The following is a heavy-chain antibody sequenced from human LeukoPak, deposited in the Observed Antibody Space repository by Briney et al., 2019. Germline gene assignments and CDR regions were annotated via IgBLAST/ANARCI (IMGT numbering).Heavy chain of an antibody. V-gene: IGHV3-43*02. CDR3: AKDMWGGRVVVPAAYDY. CDR2: ISGDGGST. J-gene: IGHJ4*02. Sequence: PGGSLRLFCAASGFTFDDYDMHWVRHAPGKGLERVSLISGDGGSTYYADSVKGRLTISRDNRKNSLYLQMNSLRTEDTALYYCAKDMWGGRVVVPAAYDYWGQGTLVTVSS. CDR1: GFTFDDYD. D-gene: IGHD2-2*01.